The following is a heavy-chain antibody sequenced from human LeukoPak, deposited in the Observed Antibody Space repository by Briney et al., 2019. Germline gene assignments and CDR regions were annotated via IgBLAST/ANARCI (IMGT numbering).Heavy chain of an antibody. D-gene: IGHD3/OR15-3a*01. J-gene: IGHJ4*02. Sequence: PSETLSLTCTVSGVSISGSYSYWGWIRQPPWMGLEWIGSIYYTGNTYYNASLKSQVSISIDTSKNQFSLKLTSVTAADTAVYYCARQTGSGLFILPGGQGTLVTVSS. CDR1: GVSISGSYSY. CDR3: ARQTGSGLFILP. CDR2: IYYTGNT. V-gene: IGHV4-39*01.